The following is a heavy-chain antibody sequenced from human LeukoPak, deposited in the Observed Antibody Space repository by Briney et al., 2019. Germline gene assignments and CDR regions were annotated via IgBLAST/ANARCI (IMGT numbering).Heavy chain of an antibody. CDR1: GGSVSSSSYY. J-gene: IGHJ4*02. V-gene: IGHV4-39*01. Sequence: SETLSLTCTVSGGSVSSSSYYWGWIRQPPGKGLEWIGSIYYSGSTYYNPSLKSRVTISVDTSKNQFSLKLSSVTAADTAVYYCARVPTVTFFDYWGQGTLVTVSS. D-gene: IGHD4-17*01. CDR3: ARVPTVTFFDY. CDR2: IYYSGST.